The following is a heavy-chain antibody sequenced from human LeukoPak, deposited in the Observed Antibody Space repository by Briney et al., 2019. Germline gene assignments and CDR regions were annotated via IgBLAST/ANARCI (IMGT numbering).Heavy chain of an antibody. CDR3: AREITWHMDV. CDR2: IYYSGIT. Sequence: SETLSLTCTVSGGSISSSNSYWGWGRQPPGKGLEWVGCIYYSGITYYNPSLKSRATISVDTSRNQFSLKLSSVTAADTAVYYCAREITWHMDVWGKGTMVTVSS. V-gene: IGHV4-39*07. CDR1: GGSISSSNSY. J-gene: IGHJ6*03. D-gene: IGHD1-14*01.